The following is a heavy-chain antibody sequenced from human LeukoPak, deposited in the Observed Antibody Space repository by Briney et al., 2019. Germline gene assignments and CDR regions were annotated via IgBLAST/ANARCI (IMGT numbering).Heavy chain of an antibody. V-gene: IGHV3-23*01. CDR3: AKDRVGKGSYSSSWYGGTHFDY. CDR1: GFTFSSYA. CDR2: ISGSGGST. D-gene: IGHD6-13*01. J-gene: IGHJ4*02. Sequence: GGSLRLSCAASGFTFSSYAMSWVRQAPGKGLEWVSAISGSGGSTYYADSVKGRFTISRDNSKNTLYLQMNSLRAEDTAVYYCAKDRVGKGSYSSSWYGGTHFDYWGQGTLVTVSS.